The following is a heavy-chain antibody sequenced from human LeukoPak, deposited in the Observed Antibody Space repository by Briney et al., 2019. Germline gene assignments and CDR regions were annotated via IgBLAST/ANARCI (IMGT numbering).Heavy chain of an antibody. V-gene: IGHV3-66*04. D-gene: IGHD4/OR15-4a*01. CDR1: GISVSSNY. Sequence: PGGSLRLSCAASGISVSSNYISWVRQAPGKGLEWVSVIYSSGSTYYVDSVKGRFTISRDNSKNTVYLQMSSLRADDTAVYYCARRAGAYSHPYDYWGQGTLVTVSS. J-gene: IGHJ4*02. CDR3: ARRAGAYSHPYDY. CDR2: IYSSGST.